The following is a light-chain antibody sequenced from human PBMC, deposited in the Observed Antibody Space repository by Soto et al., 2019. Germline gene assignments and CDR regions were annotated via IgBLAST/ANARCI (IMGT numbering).Light chain of an antibody. CDR1: LRIRND. J-gene: IGKJ1*01. CDR3: LQPASYPCT. Sequence: DIQMTQSPSSLSASVGDRVTITCRASLRIRNDLGWYQHKPGKAPKRLIYAASSLQSGVPSRFSGSGSGTEFTLTIGSLQAVYFVTCLCLQPASYPCTLGQATKVDMK. V-gene: IGKV1-17*01. CDR2: AAS.